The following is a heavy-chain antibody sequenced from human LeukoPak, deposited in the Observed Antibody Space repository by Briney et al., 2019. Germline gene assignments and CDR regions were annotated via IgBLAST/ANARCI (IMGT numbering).Heavy chain of an antibody. V-gene: IGHV4-34*01. CDR3: AGHVSAAAGGR. Sequence: PSENLSLTCAVYGGSVRDNYWSWIRQPPGKGLEWIGEIHHSGSTKYNPSLKSRVTISLDTSKNQFSLKLNSMTAADTAVYYCAGHVSAAAGGRWGQGTLVTVSS. D-gene: IGHD6-13*01. J-gene: IGHJ4*02. CDR1: GGSVRDNY. CDR2: IHHSGST.